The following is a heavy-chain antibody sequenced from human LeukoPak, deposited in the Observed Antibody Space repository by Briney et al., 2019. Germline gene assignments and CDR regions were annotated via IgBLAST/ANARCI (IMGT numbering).Heavy chain of an antibody. D-gene: IGHD3-3*01. CDR1: GGSISSGGYY. CDR3: AKDTYYDFWSGYYLPAGMDV. J-gene: IGHJ6*02. Sequence: SETLSLTCTVSGGSISSGGYYWSWIRQHPGKGLEWIGYIYYSGSTYYNPSLKSRVTISVDTSKNQFSLKLSSVTAADTAVYYCAKDTYYDFWSGYYLPAGMDVWGQGTTVTVSS. CDR2: IYYSGST. V-gene: IGHV4-31*03.